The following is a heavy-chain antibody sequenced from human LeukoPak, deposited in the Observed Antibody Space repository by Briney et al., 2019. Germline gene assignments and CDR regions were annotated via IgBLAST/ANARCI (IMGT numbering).Heavy chain of an antibody. CDR3: AKGPKYDFWSGTRDYYFDY. J-gene: IGHJ4*02. CDR2: ISGSGGST. V-gene: IGHV3-23*01. Sequence: PGGSPRLFCAASGFTFSSYAMSWVSQAPGRGLEWVSAISGSGGSTYYADSVKGRLTISRDNSRNTLYLQINSLRAEDTAVYYCAKGPKYDFWSGTRDYYFDYWGQGPMVTVTS. D-gene: IGHD3-3*01. CDR1: GFTFSSYA.